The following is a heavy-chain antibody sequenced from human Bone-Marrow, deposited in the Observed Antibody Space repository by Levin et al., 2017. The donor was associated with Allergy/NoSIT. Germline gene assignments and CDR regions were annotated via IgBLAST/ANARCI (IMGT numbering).Heavy chain of an antibody. Sequence: PGGSLRLSCAASGFTFSSYSMNWVRQAPGKGLEWVSSISSSSSYIYYADSVKGRFTISRDNAKNSLYLQMNSLRAEDTAVYYCARDKGDTAMVRVFDYWGQGTLVTVSS. J-gene: IGHJ4*02. D-gene: IGHD5-18*01. CDR2: ISSSSSYI. CDR1: GFTFSSYS. CDR3: ARDKGDTAMVRVFDY. V-gene: IGHV3-21*01.